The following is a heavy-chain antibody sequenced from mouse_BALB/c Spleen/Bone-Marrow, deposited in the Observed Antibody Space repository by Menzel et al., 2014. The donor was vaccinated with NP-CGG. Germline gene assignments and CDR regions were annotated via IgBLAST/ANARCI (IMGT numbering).Heavy chain of an antibody. Sequence: EVQLQESGPDLVKPSQSLSLTCSVTGYSITSGYYWNWIRQFPGNKLEWMGYISYDGSNNYNPSLKNRISITRDTSKNQFFLKLNSVTTEDTATNYCARYGNYNAMDYWGQGTSVTVSS. V-gene: IGHV3-6*02. CDR2: ISYDGSN. D-gene: IGHD2-1*01. CDR1: GYSITSGYY. CDR3: ARYGNYNAMDY. J-gene: IGHJ4*01.